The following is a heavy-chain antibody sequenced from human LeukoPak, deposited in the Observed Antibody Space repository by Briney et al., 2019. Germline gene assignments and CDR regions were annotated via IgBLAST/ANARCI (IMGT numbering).Heavy chain of an antibody. D-gene: IGHD1-26*01. V-gene: IGHV3-23*01. J-gene: IGHJ4*02. CDR2: ISGSGGST. CDR3: ANPGVGATPFDY. Sequence: GGSLRLSCAASGFTFSSYGMSWVRQAPGKGLEWVSAISGSGGSTYYADSVKGRFTISRDNSKNTLYLQMNSLRAEDTAVYYCANPGVGATPFDYWGQGTLVTVSS. CDR1: GFTFSSYG.